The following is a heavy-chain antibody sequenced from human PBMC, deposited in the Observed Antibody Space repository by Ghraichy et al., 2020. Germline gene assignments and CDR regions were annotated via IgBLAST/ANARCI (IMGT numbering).Heavy chain of an antibody. CDR3: ARGSGRWFDGMDV. D-gene: IGHD3-10*01. Sequence: GGSLRLSCAASGFTFSSYAMHWVRQAPGKGLEWVAVISYDGSNKYYADSVKGRFTISRDNSKNTLYLQMNSLRAEDTAVYYCARGSGRWFDGMDVWGQGTTVTVSS. V-gene: IGHV3-30*01. J-gene: IGHJ6*02. CDR2: ISYDGSNK. CDR1: GFTFSSYA.